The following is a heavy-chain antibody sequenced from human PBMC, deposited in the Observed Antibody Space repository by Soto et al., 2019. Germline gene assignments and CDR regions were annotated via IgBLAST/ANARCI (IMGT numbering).Heavy chain of an antibody. J-gene: IGHJ2*01. D-gene: IGHD3-22*01. CDR1: GGSINNDDFY. CDR3: ARMSYYYDKWYFDL. V-gene: IGHV4-30-4*01. Sequence: SETLSLTCIVSGGSINNDDFYWIWLRQTPGKGLQWIGYVYYSGSSDCIPSLKSRLSMSIDKSKNQFTLKLSSVTAADTAIYYCARMSYYYDKWYFDLWGRGTLVTVSS. CDR2: VYYSGSS.